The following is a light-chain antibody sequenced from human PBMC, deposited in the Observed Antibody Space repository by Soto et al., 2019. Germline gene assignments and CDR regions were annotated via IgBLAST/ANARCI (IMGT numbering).Light chain of an antibody. CDR3: NSYTRSTTLVV. J-gene: IGLJ2*01. Sequence: QSALTQPASVSGSPGQSITISCTGTSSDVGGYNYVSWYQQHPGKAPKLMIYDVSNRPSGVSSRFSGSKSGNTASLTISGLQADDEEDYYCNSYTRSTTLVVFGGGTKLTVL. V-gene: IGLV2-14*03. CDR1: SSDVGGYNY. CDR2: DVS.